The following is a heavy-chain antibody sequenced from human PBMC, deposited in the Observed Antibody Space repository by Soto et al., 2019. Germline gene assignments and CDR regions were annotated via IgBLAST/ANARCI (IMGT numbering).Heavy chain of an antibody. Sequence: SEKLPLTDAGFGRSVSSGVYYWIWFRQPPGKGLEWVGYIYYSGSTYYNPSLKSRLSISVDTSKNQFSLKLSSVTAADTAVYYCARLRGYCTSPNCYAPYRMDVWGQRTTVTV. CDR3: ARLRGYCTSPNCYAPYRMDV. CDR1: GRSVSSGVYY. V-gene: IGHV4-30-4*01. J-gene: IGHJ6*02. D-gene: IGHD2-2*01. CDR2: IYYSGST.